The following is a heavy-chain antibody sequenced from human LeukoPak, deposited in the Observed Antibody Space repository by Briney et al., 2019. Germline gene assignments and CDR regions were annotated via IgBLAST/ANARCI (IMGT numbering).Heavy chain of an antibody. Sequence: SETLSLTCTVSGASISRYYWSWIRQPPGKALEWIGHISYRGSTNYNPSLKSRVTISVDTSKNQFSLKLSSVTAADTAVYYCARQGITITMVRGVIHNWFDPWGQGTLVTVSS. CDR3: ARQGITITMVRGVIHNWFDP. V-gene: IGHV4-59*08. J-gene: IGHJ5*02. CDR1: GASISRYY. D-gene: IGHD3-10*01. CDR2: ISYRGST.